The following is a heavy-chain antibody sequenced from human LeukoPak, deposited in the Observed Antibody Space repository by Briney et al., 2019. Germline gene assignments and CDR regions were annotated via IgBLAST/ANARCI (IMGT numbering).Heavy chain of an antibody. J-gene: IGHJ4*02. CDR2: ISSGGVDT. D-gene: IGHD2-2*01. CDR3: AKPSKYGNFFDY. CDR1: GFSFSMNS. Sequence: GGSLRLSCAVSGFSFSMNSMSWVRKAPGKGLEWISAISSGGVDTFYADSVQGRFTVSRDISKNTLYLQMDSLRADDTAVYYCAKPSKYGNFFDYWGQGTLVTVSS. V-gene: IGHV3-23*01.